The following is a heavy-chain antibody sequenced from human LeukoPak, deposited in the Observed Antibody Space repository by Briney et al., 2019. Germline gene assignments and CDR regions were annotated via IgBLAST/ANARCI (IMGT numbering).Heavy chain of an antibody. V-gene: IGHV3-23*01. Sequence: PGGSLRLSCAASGFTFSNYAMAWVRQAPGKGLEWVSILSGSGGATYYADSVKGRFTISRDNAKNSLYLQMNSLRAEDTAVYYCARALSFLAAGLGHFDYWGQGTLVTVSS. CDR2: LSGSGGAT. J-gene: IGHJ4*02. D-gene: IGHD6-13*01. CDR1: GFTFSNYA. CDR3: ARALSFLAAGLGHFDY.